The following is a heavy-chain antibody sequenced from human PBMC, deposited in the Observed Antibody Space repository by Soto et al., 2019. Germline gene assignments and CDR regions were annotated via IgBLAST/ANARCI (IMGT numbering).Heavy chain of an antibody. D-gene: IGHD1-26*01. Sequence: EVQLVESGGGLVQPGGSLRLYCAASGFTFSSYWMHWVRQAPGKGLVWVSRINSDGSSTSYADSVKGRFTIARENAKNTLYLQMNSLRAEDTAVYYCARVLVGWEYFDYWGQGTLVTVSS. CDR1: GFTFSSYW. V-gene: IGHV3-74*01. J-gene: IGHJ4*02. CDR3: ARVLVGWEYFDY. CDR2: INSDGSST.